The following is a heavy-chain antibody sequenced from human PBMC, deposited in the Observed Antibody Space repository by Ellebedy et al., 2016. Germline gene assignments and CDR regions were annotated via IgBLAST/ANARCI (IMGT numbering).Heavy chain of an antibody. CDR3: ARRMVLPGVSGWGYALAV. J-gene: IGHJ6*02. D-gene: IGHD2-2*01. CDR1: GFTFSSHW. CDR2: IGQGGSER. V-gene: IGHV3-7*04. Sequence: GESLKISXVASGFTFSSHWMSWVRHTPGKGLQWVANIGQGGSERYYVDSVKGRFTVSRDNAKNSLYLQMNSLRVEDTAIYYCARRMVLPGVSGWGYALAVWGQGTTVTVSS.